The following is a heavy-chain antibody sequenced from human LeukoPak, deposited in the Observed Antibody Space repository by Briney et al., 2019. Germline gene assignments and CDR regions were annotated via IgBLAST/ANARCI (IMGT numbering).Heavy chain of an antibody. CDR2: IIPILGIA. Sequence: VASVKVSCKASGGTFSSYAISWVRQAPGQGLEWMGRIIPILGIANYAQKFQGRVTITADKSTSTAYMELSSLRSEDTAVYYCARNVDTAMVFDYWGQGTLVTVSS. CDR3: ARNVDTAMVFDY. CDR1: GGTFSSYA. V-gene: IGHV1-69*04. D-gene: IGHD5-18*01. J-gene: IGHJ4*02.